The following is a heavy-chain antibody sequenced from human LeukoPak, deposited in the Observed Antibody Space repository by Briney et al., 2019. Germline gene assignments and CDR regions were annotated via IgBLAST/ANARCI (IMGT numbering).Heavy chain of an antibody. CDR2: ISSSGSFI. V-gene: IGHV3-11*04. CDR3: ARETHYDSSGYHNDY. D-gene: IGHD3-22*01. CDR1: GFTFSDYY. J-gene: IGHJ4*02. Sequence: GGSLRLSCAASGFTFSDYYMCWIRQAPGKGLEWVSYISSSGSFIYYADSVKGRFTISRDNAKNSLYLQMNSLRAEDTAVYYCARETHYDSSGYHNDYWGQGTLVTVSS.